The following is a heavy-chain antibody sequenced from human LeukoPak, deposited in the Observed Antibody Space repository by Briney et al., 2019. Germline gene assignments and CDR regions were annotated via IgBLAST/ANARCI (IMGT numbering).Heavy chain of an antibody. J-gene: IGHJ6*02. V-gene: IGHV3-23*01. CDR1: GFTFSSYA. D-gene: IGHD3-22*01. Sequence: GGSLRLSCAASGFTFSSYAMSWVRQAPGKGLEWVSAISGSGGSTYYADSVKGRFTISRDNSKNTLYLQMNSLRAEDTAVYYCAKDSVVSYYDSSGYPPHYYYYYGMDVWGQGTTVTVSS. CDR2: ISGSGGST. CDR3: AKDSVVSYYDSSGYPPHYYYYYGMDV.